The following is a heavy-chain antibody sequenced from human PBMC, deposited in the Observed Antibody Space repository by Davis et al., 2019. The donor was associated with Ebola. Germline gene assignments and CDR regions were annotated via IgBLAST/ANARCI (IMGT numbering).Heavy chain of an antibody. CDR3: ARGYSSSWYYRGVDYFDY. Sequence: PSETLSLTCTVSGGSISSSSYYWGWIRQPPGKGLEWIGSIYYSGSTYYNPSLKSRVTISVDTSKNQFSLKLSSVTAADTAVYYCARGYSSSWYYRGVDYFDYWGQGTLVTVSS. D-gene: IGHD6-13*01. J-gene: IGHJ4*02. CDR1: GGSISSSSYY. CDR2: IYYSGST. V-gene: IGHV4-39*07.